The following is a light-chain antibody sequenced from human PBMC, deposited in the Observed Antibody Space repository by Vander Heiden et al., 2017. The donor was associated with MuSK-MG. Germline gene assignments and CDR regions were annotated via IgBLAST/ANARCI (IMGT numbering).Light chain of an antibody. CDR2: DAS. CDR1: QNINNW. V-gene: IGKV1-5*01. J-gene: IGKJ1*01. CDR3: QHENNFSQT. Sequence: DIQMTQSPSTLSASVGDTVTITCRASQNINNWLSWYQQKPQKAPELLIYDASRLQSGVPSRFGGSGSGTEFTLTINGRQPEDFATYYCQHENNFSQTFGQGTKVDIE.